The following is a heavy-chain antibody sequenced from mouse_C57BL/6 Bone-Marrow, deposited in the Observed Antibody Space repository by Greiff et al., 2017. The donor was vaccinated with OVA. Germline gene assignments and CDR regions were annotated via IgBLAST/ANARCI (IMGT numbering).Heavy chain of an antibody. Sequence: EVQLQQSGPELVKPGASVKISCKASGYTFTDYYMNWVKQSHGKSLEWIGDINPNNGGTSYNQKFKGKATLTVDKSSSTAYMELRSLTSEDSAVYYCARGKDYPYWYFDVWGTGTTVTVSS. D-gene: IGHD2-4*01. V-gene: IGHV1-26*01. CDR3: ARGKDYPYWYFDV. CDR2: INPNNGGT. CDR1: GYTFTDYY. J-gene: IGHJ1*03.